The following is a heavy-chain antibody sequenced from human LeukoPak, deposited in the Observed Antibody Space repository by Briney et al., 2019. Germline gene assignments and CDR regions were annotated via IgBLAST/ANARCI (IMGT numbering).Heavy chain of an antibody. CDR1: GGSISNYY. D-gene: IGHD5-24*01. J-gene: IGHJ5*01. Sequence: SETLSLTCTVSGGSISNYYWSWIRQPPGKGLEWIGYIYYSGSTNYNPSLKRRVTISVDTSKNQFSLKLSSVTAADTAVYYCARHTAEKSNWFDRWGQGTLVTVSS. CDR3: ARHTAEKSNWFDR. CDR2: IYYSGST. V-gene: IGHV4-59*08.